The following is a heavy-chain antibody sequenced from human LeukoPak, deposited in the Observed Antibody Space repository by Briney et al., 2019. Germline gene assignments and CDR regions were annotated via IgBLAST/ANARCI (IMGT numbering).Heavy chain of an antibody. CDR1: GYTFAGYC. J-gene: IGHJ4*02. V-gene: IGHV5-51*01. CDR2: SFPGDSDT. D-gene: IGHD2-8*01. Sequence: GESLKISCKGSGYTFAGYCIGWVRQLPGKGPEYMGVSFPGDSDTRYTPSLEGQVTISADKSIKTAYPHWSSLKASDSALYYCARLNVATVYAPLGYLGYWGQGTLVTVSS. CDR3: ARLNVATVYAPLGYLGY.